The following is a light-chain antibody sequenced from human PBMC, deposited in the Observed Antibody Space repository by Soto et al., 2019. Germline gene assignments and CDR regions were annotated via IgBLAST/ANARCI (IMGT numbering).Light chain of an antibody. J-gene: IGKJ5*01. Sequence: LLTQSPSTLSVSPVEIATLSWRHSHGLSSPLAWYQQRPVPRPRLLIYGASSRATRVPARFSGSGSGTEFTLTISSLQSEDFGVYYCQQYNNWPPITFGQGTRLEIK. V-gene: IGKV3-15*01. CDR3: QQYNNWPPIT. CDR1: HGLSSP. CDR2: GAS.